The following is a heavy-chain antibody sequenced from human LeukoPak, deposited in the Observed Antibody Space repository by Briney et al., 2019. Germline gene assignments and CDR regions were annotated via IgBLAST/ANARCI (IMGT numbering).Heavy chain of an antibody. D-gene: IGHD3-9*01. CDR1: GFTFSSYG. CDR3: AKVGYDILTGYLMEYYFDY. CDR2: ISGDGGST. V-gene: IGHV3-43*02. Sequence: PGGSLRLSCAASGFTFSSYGMHWVRQAPGKGLEWVSLISGDGGSTYYADSVKGRFTISRDNSKNSLYLQMNSLRTEDTALYYCAKVGYDILTGYLMEYYFDYWGQGTLVTVSS. J-gene: IGHJ4*02.